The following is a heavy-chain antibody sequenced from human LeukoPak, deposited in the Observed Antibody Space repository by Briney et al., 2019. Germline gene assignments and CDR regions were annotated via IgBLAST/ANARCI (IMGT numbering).Heavy chain of an antibody. CDR3: ARDVVVVPAAVWYNWFDP. J-gene: IGHJ5*02. CDR1: GGSISSYY. CDR2: IYTSGST. Sequence: SETLSLTCTVSGGSISSYYRSWIRQPAGKGLEWIGRIYTSGSTNYNPSLKSRVTMSVDTSKNQFSLKLSSVTAADTAVYYCARDVVVVPAAVWYNWFDPWGQGTLVTVSS. V-gene: IGHV4-4*07. D-gene: IGHD2-2*01.